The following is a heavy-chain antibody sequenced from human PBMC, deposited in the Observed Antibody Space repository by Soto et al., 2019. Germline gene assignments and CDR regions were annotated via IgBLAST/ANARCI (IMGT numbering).Heavy chain of an antibody. CDR3: ARGQYYYDSSGYYHDAFDI. CDR2: IIPIFGTA. CDR1: GGTFSSYA. D-gene: IGHD3-22*01. Sequence: QVQLVQSGAEVKKPGSSVKVSCKASGGTFSSYAISWVRQAPGQGLEWMGGIIPIFGTANYAQKLQGRVTITADESTSTAYMELSSLRSEDTAVYYCARGQYYYDSSGYYHDAFDIWCQGTMVTVSS. V-gene: IGHV1-69*01. J-gene: IGHJ3*02.